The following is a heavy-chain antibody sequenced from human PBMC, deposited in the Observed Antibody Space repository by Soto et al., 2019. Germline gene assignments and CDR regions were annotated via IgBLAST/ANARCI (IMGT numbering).Heavy chain of an antibody. Sequence: SETLSLNGSLYSGSFSAYYWRWIRHPPGKGLDWIGEISTSGTANESPSLKRRVSISVDTSKNPFSLNLTSTTAADTAVYYCARAPKVSGSAQTRPDFWGQGSLVT. J-gene: IGHJ4*02. V-gene: IGHV4-34*01. CDR2: ISTSGTA. CDR3: ARAPKVSGSAQTRPDF. D-gene: IGHD6-6*01. CDR1: SGSFSAYY.